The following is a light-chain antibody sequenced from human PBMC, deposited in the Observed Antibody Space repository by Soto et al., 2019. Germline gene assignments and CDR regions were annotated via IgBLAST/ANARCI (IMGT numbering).Light chain of an antibody. CDR1: SADIGAFNY. CDR2: DVS. CDR3: SSYSTSSALV. J-gene: IGLJ2*01. Sequence: QSALTQPASVSGSPGQSITISCAGTSADIGAFNYVSWYQHHPGKAPKLLIYDVSDRPSGVSTRFSASKSANTASLTISGLHSDDEADYYCSSYSTSSALVFGGGTQLTVL. V-gene: IGLV2-14*03.